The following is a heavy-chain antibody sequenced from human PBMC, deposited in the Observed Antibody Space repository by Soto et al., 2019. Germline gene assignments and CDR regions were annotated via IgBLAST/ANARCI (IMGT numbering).Heavy chain of an antibody. CDR3: ARVDTAMVSPGHSYYDGMDV. Sequence: VASVKVSCKASGYTVTGYYMHWVRQAPGQGLEWMGWINPNSGGTNYAQKFQGMVTMTRDTSISTAYMELSRLRSDDTAVYYCARVDTAMVSPGHSYYDGMDVWGQGTTVTVSS. V-gene: IGHV1-2*02. J-gene: IGHJ6*02. CDR2: INPNSGGT. D-gene: IGHD5-18*01. CDR1: GYTVTGYY.